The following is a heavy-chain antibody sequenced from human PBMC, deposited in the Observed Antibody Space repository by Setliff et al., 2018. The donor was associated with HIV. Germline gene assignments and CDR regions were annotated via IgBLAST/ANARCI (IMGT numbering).Heavy chain of an antibody. D-gene: IGHD3-16*01. CDR2: INPKSGNT. CDR3: ARRTIWGDAFDI. Sequence: ASVKVSCKASGYTLTDFDIYWMRQASGQGLEWLGWINPKSGNTAYAQSFQGRVTLTTNTAISTVDMELSSLSSEDTAVYYCARRTIWGDAFDIWGQGTMVTVSS. V-gene: IGHV1-8*01. CDR1: GYTLTDFD. J-gene: IGHJ3*02.